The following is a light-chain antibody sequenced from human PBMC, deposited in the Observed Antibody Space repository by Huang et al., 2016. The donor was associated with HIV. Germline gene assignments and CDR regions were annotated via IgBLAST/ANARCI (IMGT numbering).Light chain of an antibody. V-gene: IGKV3-15*01. J-gene: IGKJ2*01. Sequence: EIVMTQSPATLSVSPGERATLSCRASQSVSSNLAWYQQKPGHAPRLLIDGASTRATGIPARFSGSGSGTEFTLTISSLQSEDFAVYYCQQYNNWPPYTFGQGTKLEIK. CDR2: GAS. CDR3: QQYNNWPPYT. CDR1: QSVSSN.